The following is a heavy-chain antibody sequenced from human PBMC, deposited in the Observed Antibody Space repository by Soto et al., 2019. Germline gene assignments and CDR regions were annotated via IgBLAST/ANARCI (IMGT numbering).Heavy chain of an antibody. J-gene: IGHJ6*02. D-gene: IGHD6-6*01. V-gene: IGHV3-23*01. Sequence: EVNLLESGGGLVQPGGSLRLSCAASGFTFSSYGMNWVRQAPGKGLEWVLGISGSGGATYYADSVKGRFTISRDNSKNTLFLQLNSLRAEDTAVYYCAKGLVNYGMDVWGQGTTVTVSS. CDR2: ISGSGGAT. CDR3: AKGLVNYGMDV. CDR1: GFTFSSYG.